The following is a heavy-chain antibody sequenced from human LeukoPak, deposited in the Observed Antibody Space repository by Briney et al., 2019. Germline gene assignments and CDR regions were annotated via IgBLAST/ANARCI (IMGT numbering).Heavy chain of an antibody. D-gene: IGHD2-21*01. Sequence: ASVTVSFTASGYTFTSYGISWVRQAPGQGLEWMGWISAYNGSTNYAQKLQGRVTMTTDTSTSTAYMELRSLRSDDTAVYYCARAIVIAPFDPWGQGTLVTVSS. CDR1: GYTFTSYG. CDR2: ISAYNGST. J-gene: IGHJ5*02. V-gene: IGHV1-18*01. CDR3: ARAIVIAPFDP.